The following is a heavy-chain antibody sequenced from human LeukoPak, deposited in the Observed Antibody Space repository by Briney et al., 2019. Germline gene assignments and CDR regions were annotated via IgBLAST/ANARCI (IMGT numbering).Heavy chain of an antibody. CDR1: GFTFSTYS. D-gene: IGHD4/OR15-4a*01. V-gene: IGHV3-21*01. CDR3: ARTRVPWSLDAFDI. Sequence: GGSLRLSCAGSGFTFSTYSVNWVRQAPGKGLEWVSSNIITTGTYIYYADSVKGRFTISRDNVKNSLYLQMNSLRAEDTAVYYCARTRVPWSLDAFDIWGQGTMVTVSS. CDR2: NIITTGTYI. J-gene: IGHJ3*02.